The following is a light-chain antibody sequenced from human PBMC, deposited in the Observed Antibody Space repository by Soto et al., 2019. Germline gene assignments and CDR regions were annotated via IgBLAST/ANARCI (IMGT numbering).Light chain of an antibody. CDR1: SSDVGGYNF. Sequence: QSVLTQPPSASGSPGQSVTISCTGSSSDVGGYNFVSWYRQYPGKAPQLIIYEVTKRPSGFPDRFSGSKSGNTASLTVSGLQAEDEADYYCCSYAGSSTLVFGTGTKVTVL. J-gene: IGLJ1*01. CDR3: CSYAGSSTLV. V-gene: IGLV2-8*01. CDR2: EVT.